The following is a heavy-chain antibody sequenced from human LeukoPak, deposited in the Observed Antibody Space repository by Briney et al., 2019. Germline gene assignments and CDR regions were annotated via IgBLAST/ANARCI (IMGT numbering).Heavy chain of an antibody. CDR2: ISYDGSNE. CDR1: GFTFSSYA. CDR3: ASAVAAAGSDFDY. V-gene: IGHV3-30*09. J-gene: IGHJ4*02. D-gene: IGHD6-13*01. Sequence: GGSLRLSCAVSGFTFSSYAMHWVRQAPGKGLEWVAVISYDGSNEYYADSVKGRFAISRDNSKNTLYLQMNSLRAEDTAVYYCASAVAAAGSDFDYWGQGTLVTVSS.